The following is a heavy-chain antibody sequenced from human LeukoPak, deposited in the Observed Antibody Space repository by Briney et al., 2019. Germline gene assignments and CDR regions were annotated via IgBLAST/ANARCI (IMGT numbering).Heavy chain of an antibody. V-gene: IGHV3-23*01. CDR2: ISGSGAST. Sequence: GGSLRRSCAASGVTFNSYAMSWVRQTPGEGLEWVSTISGSGASTYYAESVKGRFTSSRDNSKNTLYLQMNSLRAEDTAVYYCATKRGAGSLYFDYWGQGTLVTVSS. D-gene: IGHD3-10*01. CDR1: GVTFNSYA. J-gene: IGHJ4*02. CDR3: ATKRGAGSLYFDY.